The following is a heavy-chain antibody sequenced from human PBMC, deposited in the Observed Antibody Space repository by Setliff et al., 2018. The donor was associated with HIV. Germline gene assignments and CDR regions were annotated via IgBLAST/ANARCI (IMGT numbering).Heavy chain of an antibody. CDR2: TYYRSKWYF. J-gene: IGHJ4*02. CDR1: GDSVSSNNAA. D-gene: IGHD6-19*01. CDR3: ARGSYGSVLL. Sequence: PSQTLSLTCVISGDSVSSNNAAWIWIRQSPSRGLEWLGRTYYRSKWYFDYAVSVKSRITINPGTSKNQFSLHLNSVTPEDTAVYYCARGSYGSVLLWGQGTLVTVSS. V-gene: IGHV6-1*01.